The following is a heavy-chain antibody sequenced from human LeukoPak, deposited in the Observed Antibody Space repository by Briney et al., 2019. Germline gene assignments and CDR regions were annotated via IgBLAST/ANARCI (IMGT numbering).Heavy chain of an antibody. CDR3: ARDPIAAAEPIDY. CDR1: GGSISSSSYY. V-gene: IGHV4-30-4*01. D-gene: IGHD6-13*01. Sequence: SETLSLTCTVSGGSISSSSYYWSWIRQPPGKGLEWIGYIYYSGSTYYNPSLKSRLTISVDTSKNQFSLKLSSVTAADTAVYYCARDPIAAAEPIDYWGQGTLVTVSS. J-gene: IGHJ4*02. CDR2: IYYSGST.